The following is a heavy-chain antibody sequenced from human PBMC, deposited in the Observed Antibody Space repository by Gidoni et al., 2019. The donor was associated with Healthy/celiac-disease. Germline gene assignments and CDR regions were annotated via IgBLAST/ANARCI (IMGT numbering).Heavy chain of an antibody. D-gene: IGHD5-12*01. V-gene: IGHV4-39*01. CDR2: IYYSGST. J-gene: IGHJ4*02. CDR1: GGSISSSSSY. CDR3: AVHEVGYAHFDY. Sequence: QLQLQESGPGLVKPSETLSLTCTVSGGSISSSSSYWGWIRQPPGKGLEWIGSIYYSGSTYYNPSLKSRVTISVDTSKNQFSLKLSSVTAADTAVYYCAVHEVGYAHFDYWGQGTLVTVSS.